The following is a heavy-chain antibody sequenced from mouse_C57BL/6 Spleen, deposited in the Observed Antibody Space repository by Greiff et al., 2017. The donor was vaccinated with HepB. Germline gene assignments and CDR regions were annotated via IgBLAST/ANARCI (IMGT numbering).Heavy chain of an antibody. CDR3: AKSGDSSGPYYYAMDY. D-gene: IGHD3-2*02. Sequence: VMLVESGPGLVQPSQSLSITCTVSGFSLTSYGVHWVRQSPGKGLEWLGVIWRGGSTDYNAAFMSRLSITKDNSKSQVFFKMNSLQADDTAIYYCAKSGDSSGPYYYAMDYWGQGTSVTVSS. V-gene: IGHV2-5*01. CDR2: IWRGGST. CDR1: GFSLTSYG. J-gene: IGHJ4*01.